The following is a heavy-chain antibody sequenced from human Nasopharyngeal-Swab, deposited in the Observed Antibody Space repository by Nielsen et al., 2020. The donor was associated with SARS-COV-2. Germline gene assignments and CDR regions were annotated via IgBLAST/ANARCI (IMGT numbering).Heavy chain of an antibody. J-gene: IGHJ4*02. CDR2: IKQDGSEK. CDR3: ARGIAAAGTGIDY. D-gene: IGHD6-13*01. Sequence: GESLKISCAASGSTFSSYWMSWVRQAPGKGLEWVANIKQDGSEKYYVDSVKGRFTISRDNAKNSLYLQMNSLRAEDTAVYYCARGIAAAGTGIDYWGQGTLVTVSS. V-gene: IGHV3-7*01. CDR1: GSTFSSYW.